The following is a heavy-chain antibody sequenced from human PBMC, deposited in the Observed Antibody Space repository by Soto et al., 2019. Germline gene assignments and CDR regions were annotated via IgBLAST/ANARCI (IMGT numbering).Heavy chain of an antibody. CDR3: AHARSGSPPGSYYNVGGNWFDP. Sequence: SGPTLVNPTQTLTLTCTFSGFSLSTSGVGVGWIRQPPGKALEWLALIYWDDDKRYSPSLKSRLTITKDTSKNQVVLTMTNMDPVDTATYYCAHARSGSPPGSYYNVGGNWFDPWGQGTLVTVSS. J-gene: IGHJ5*02. D-gene: IGHD3-10*01. CDR1: GFSLSTSGVG. CDR2: IYWDDDK. V-gene: IGHV2-5*02.